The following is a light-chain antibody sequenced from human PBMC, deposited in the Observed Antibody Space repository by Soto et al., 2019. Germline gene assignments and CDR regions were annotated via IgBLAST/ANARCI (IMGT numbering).Light chain of an antibody. CDR3: QEYIQWPPGI. J-gene: IGKJ3*01. CDR1: QFVSSR. CDR2: DTS. V-gene: IGKV3-15*01. Sequence: DIVVTQSPATLSASPGERVTLSCRASQFVSSRLAWYQQRPGQVPRLLIYDTSTRAPGISARFSGSGSGTEFTLSISSRQSEDFAVYYCQEYIQWPPGIFGPGTKVDIK.